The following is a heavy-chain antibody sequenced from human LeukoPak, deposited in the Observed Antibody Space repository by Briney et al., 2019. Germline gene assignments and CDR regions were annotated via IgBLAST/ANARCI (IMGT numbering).Heavy chain of an antibody. CDR1: GLTFTDFW. V-gene: IGHV3-7*01. J-gene: IGHJ4*02. CDR2: INPDGNEK. Sequence: GGSLRLSCAASGLTFTDFWMNWVRPAPGRGLEWLANINPDGNEKYYVDSVKGRFPMSRDNAKNEVYLEMNSLRAEDTGVYYCSGRDSSRSPRAYWGQGTLVSVSS. CDR3: SGRDSSRSPRAY. D-gene: IGHD6-13*01.